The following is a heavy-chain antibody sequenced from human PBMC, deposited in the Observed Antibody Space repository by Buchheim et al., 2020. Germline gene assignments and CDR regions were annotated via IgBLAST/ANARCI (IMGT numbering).Heavy chain of an antibody. D-gene: IGHD2-8*01. CDR3: ARDFYCTNGVCYNYYYGMDV. Sequence: QVQLVQSGAEVKKPGASVKVSCKASGYTFTGYYMHWVRQAPGQGLEWMGWINPNSGGPNYAQKFQGRVTMTRDTSISTAYMELSRLRSDDTAVYYCARDFYCTNGVCYNYYYGMDVWGQGTT. CDR2: INPNSGGP. V-gene: IGHV1-2*02. CDR1: GYTFTGYY. J-gene: IGHJ6*02.